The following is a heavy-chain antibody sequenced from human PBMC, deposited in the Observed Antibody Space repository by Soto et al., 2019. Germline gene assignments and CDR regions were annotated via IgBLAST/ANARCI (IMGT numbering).Heavy chain of an antibody. J-gene: IGHJ4*02. CDR3: AKVTHRGPIAVAGPLGS. Sequence: QVPLVQSGAEVKKSGASVNVSCQASGSITNHHMHWVRQAPGQGLEWLGIFNPSGLSTTYAQKFQDRVTITRDTSTSTVYMELSSLTSEDTAVYFCAKVTHRGPIAVAGPLGSWGQGTLVIVSS. V-gene: IGHV1-46*01. D-gene: IGHD6-19*01. CDR1: GSITNHH. CDR2: FNPSGLST.